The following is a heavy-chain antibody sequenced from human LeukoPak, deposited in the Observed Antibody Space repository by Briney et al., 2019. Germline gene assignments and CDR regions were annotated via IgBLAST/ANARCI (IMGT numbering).Heavy chain of an antibody. D-gene: IGHD3-16*01. J-gene: IGHJ4*02. V-gene: IGHV4-4*02. CDR3: ASEGGFYRALDY. CDR1: GGSVSSTNW. CDR2: VHLDGRT. Sequence: PSETLSLTCGVAGGSVSSTNWWTWIRQPPGKGLEWIGEVHLDGRTNFNTSLKSRLTMSVELSEYPVSLKLTSVAAADKAVYYCASEGGFYRALDYSGQGTLVTVSS.